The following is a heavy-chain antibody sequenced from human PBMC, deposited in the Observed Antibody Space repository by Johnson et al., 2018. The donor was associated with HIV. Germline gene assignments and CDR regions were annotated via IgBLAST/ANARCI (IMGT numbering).Heavy chain of an antibody. Sequence: QVLLVESGGGVVQPGRSLRLSCAASRFTFSSYGMHWVRQAPGKGLEWVAVISYDGGNKYYADSVKGRFTISRDNSKNTLYLQMNSLRAEDTAVYYCARGGSIAARREAFDIWGQGTMVTVSS. CDR3: ARGGSIAARREAFDI. D-gene: IGHD6-6*01. J-gene: IGHJ3*02. CDR1: RFTFSSYG. V-gene: IGHV3-30*03. CDR2: ISYDGGNK.